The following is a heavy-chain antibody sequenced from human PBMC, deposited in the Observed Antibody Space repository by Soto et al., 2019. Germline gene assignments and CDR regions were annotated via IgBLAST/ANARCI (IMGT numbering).Heavy chain of an antibody. CDR3: ARPDSSSWAAPFGS. CDR2: SSYTGNT. CDR1: GASITSGNYY. J-gene: IGHJ4*01. D-gene: IGHD6-13*01. V-gene: IGHV4-39*01. Sequence: QLQLQESGPGLGKPSETLSLTCTVSGASITSGNYYWAWIRQAPGKGLQWFGSSSYTGNTYFNPSLKRLVTISVDTSTNEFSLSLTSVTAADTAVYYCARPDSSSWAAPFGSWGHGTLVTVSS.